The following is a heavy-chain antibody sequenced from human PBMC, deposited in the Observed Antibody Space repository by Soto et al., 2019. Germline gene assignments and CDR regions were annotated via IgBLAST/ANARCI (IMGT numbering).Heavy chain of an antibody. J-gene: IGHJ5*02. D-gene: IGHD6-19*01. Sequence: ASVKVSCKASGYTFTSYGISWVRQAPGQGLEWMGWISAYNGNTNYAQKLQGRVTMTTDTSTSTAYMELRSLRSDDTAVYYCARDLQWLVYGWFDPWGQGTLVTVSS. CDR3: ARDLQWLVYGWFDP. V-gene: IGHV1-18*01. CDR1: GYTFTSYG. CDR2: ISAYNGNT.